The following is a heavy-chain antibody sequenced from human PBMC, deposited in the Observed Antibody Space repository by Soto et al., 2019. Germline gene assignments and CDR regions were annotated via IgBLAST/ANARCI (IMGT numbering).Heavy chain of an antibody. CDR2: ISYDGSNK. CDR3: ARGYYGSGSYPQDAFDI. V-gene: IGHV3-30*03. J-gene: IGHJ3*02. Sequence: GGSLRLSCAASGFTFSSYGMHWVRQAPGKGLEWVAVISYDGSNKYYADSVKGRFTISRDNSKNTLYLQMNSLRSEDTAVYYCARGYYGSGSYPQDAFDIWGQGTMVTVSS. D-gene: IGHD3-10*01. CDR1: GFTFSSYG.